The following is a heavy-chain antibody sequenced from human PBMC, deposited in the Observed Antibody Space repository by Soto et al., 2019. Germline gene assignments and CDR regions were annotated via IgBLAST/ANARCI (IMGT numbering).Heavy chain of an antibody. Sequence: SETLSLTCAVSGDSISSYYCMWIRQPPGKGLESIGYLYYGRSANYNPSLKSRVTLSVDTSTNQCSLTLSSVTAADTVVYFCARLSYSSGSIIPVAQYGMDVWGQGTTVTVSS. J-gene: IGHJ6*02. CDR3: ARLSYSSGSIIPVAQYGMDV. CDR2: LYYGRSA. CDR1: GDSISSYY. V-gene: IGHV4-59*01. D-gene: IGHD6-19*01.